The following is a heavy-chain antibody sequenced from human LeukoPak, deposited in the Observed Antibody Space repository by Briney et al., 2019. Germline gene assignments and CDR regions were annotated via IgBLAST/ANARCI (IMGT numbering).Heavy chain of an antibody. Sequence: GESLKIACKGFGYNVTCYWIGWVRQMPGKGLEWMGIIYPGDSATGYSPSFQGPVTISADKSIRPAYLQWSRLKASDTAMYYCARHVTVVTPNDAFDIWGQGTMVTVSS. CDR3: ARHVTVVTPNDAFDI. D-gene: IGHD4-23*01. J-gene: IGHJ3*02. CDR1: GYNVTCYW. CDR2: IYPGDSAT. V-gene: IGHV5-51*01.